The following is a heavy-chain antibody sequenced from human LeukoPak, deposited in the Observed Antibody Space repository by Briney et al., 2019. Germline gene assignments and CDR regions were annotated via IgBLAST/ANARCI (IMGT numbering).Heavy chain of an antibody. CDR3: ARDKIVGSPLYGMDV. J-gene: IGHJ6*02. Sequence: GGSLRLSCAASGFTFNSHDMHWIRQAPGKGLEGVTIISYDGSDKYYADSVKGRFTISRDNSKNTLQMNSLRTEDTALYYCARDKIVGSPLYGMDVWGQGTTVTVSS. CDR2: ISYDGSDK. V-gene: IGHV3-30-3*01. D-gene: IGHD2-15*01. CDR1: GFTFNSHD.